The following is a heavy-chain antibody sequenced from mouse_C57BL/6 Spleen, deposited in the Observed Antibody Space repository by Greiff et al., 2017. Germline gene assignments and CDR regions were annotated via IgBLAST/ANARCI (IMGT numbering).Heavy chain of an antibody. J-gene: IGHJ4*01. CDR3: ARKGYDDYAMDY. CDR2: IHPNSGST. V-gene: IGHV1-64*01. Sequence: LVESGAELVKPGASVKLSCKASGYTFTSYWMHWVKQRPGQGLEWIGMIHPNSGSTNYNEKFKSKATLTVDKSSSTAYMQLSSLTSEDSAVYYCARKGYDDYAMDYWGQGTSVTVSS. D-gene: IGHD2-2*01. CDR1: GYTFTSYW.